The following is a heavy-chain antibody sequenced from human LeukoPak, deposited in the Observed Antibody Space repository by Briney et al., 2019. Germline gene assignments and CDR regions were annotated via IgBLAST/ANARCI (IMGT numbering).Heavy chain of an antibody. CDR1: GFTFSSYA. J-gene: IGHJ4*02. CDR3: ARDLQDGLLWFGEFGY. V-gene: IGHV3-30*04. D-gene: IGHD3-10*01. Sequence: GRSLRLSCVASGFTFSSYALHWVRQAPGKGLEWVAIISSDGSNKYYADSVKGRFTISRDNSKNTLYLQMNSLRAEDTAMYYCARDLQDGLLWFGEFGYWGQGTLVTVSS. CDR2: ISSDGSNK.